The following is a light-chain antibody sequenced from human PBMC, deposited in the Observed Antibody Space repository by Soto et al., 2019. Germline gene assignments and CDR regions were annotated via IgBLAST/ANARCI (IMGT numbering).Light chain of an antibody. CDR1: SSDVGAYNF. CDR2: EVT. CDR3: SSYGGDNNWGV. V-gene: IGLV2-8*01. J-gene: IGLJ2*01. Sequence: QSALTQPPSASGSPGQSVTISCTVTSSDVGAYNFVSWYQQYPGKTPKLMIYEVTKRPSGVPDRFSGSKSVNTASLTVSGLQAEDEADYYCSSYGGDNNWGVFGGGNKVTVL.